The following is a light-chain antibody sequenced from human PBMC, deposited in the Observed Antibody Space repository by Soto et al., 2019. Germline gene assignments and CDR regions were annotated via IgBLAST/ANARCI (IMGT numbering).Light chain of an antibody. CDR1: SSNIGAGYD. CDR3: QSYDSRLSGYV. Sequence: VLKRAASGTGVHGDGRRISCTRRSSNIGAGYDVHWYQQLPGTAPKLLIYGNSNRPSGVPDRFSGSKSGTSASLAITGLQAEDEADYYCQSYDSRLSGYVFGTGTTVTV. CDR2: GNS. J-gene: IGLJ1*01. V-gene: IGLV1-40*01.